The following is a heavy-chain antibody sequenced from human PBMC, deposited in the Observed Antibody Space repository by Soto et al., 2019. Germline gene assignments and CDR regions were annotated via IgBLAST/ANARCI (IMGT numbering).Heavy chain of an antibody. CDR1: GDSVSSGSYY. CDR2: IYYSGST. Sequence: SETLSLTCTVSGDSVSSGSYYWSWIRQPPGKGLEWIGYIYYSGSTNYNPSLKSRVTISVDTSKNQFSLKLSSVTAADTAVYYCARALRDLYYYYYGMDVWGQGTTVTVSS. V-gene: IGHV4-61*01. CDR3: ARALRDLYYYYYGMDV. J-gene: IGHJ6*02.